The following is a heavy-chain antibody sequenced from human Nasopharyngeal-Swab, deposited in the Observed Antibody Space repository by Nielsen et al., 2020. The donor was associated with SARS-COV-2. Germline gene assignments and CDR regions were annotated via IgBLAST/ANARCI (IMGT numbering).Heavy chain of an antibody. D-gene: IGHD1-1*01. V-gene: IGHV6-1*01. CDR3: ARGRTTGTAGLFDY. Sequence: SETLSLTCAISGDSVSSNSAAWNWIRQSPSRGLEWLGRTYYRSKWYNGYAVSVKSRITINPDTSKNQFSLQLNSVTPEDTAVYYCARGRTTGTAGLFDYWGQGTLVTVSS. CDR2: TYYRSKWYN. J-gene: IGHJ4*02. CDR1: GDSVSSNSAA.